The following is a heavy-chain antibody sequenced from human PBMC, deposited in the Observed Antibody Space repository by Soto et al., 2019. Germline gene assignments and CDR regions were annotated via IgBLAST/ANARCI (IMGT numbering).Heavy chain of an antibody. D-gene: IGHD3-10*01. CDR3: ARAAGIMTRGFHGMDV. CDR2: ISSTASTI. CDR1: GFAFSDYE. V-gene: IGHV3-48*03. J-gene: IGHJ6*02. Sequence: EVQLVESGGGLVQPGGSLRLSCAASGFAFSDYEMNWVRQAPGKGLEWISYISSTASTIHYADSVKGRFTLSRDNAKNSVYLQMNSLRAEDSAVYYCARAAGIMTRGFHGMDVWGQGTTVTVSS.